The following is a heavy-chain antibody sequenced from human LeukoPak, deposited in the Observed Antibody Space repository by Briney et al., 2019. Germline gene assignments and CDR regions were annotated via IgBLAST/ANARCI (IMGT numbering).Heavy chain of an antibody. D-gene: IGHD2-8*02. Sequence: ASVKVSCKASGYTFTGYYMHWVRQAPGQGLEWMGWINPNSGGTNYAQKFQGRVTMTRDTSISTAYMELRSLTSDDTAVYYCARSLLVVPDASGEHDAFDMWGQGTMVTVSS. CDR1: GYTFTGYY. V-gene: IGHV1-2*02. CDR3: ARSLLVVPDASGEHDAFDM. CDR2: INPNSGGT. J-gene: IGHJ3*02.